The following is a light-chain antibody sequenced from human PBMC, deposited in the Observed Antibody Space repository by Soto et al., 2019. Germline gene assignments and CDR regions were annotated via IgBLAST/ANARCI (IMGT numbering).Light chain of an antibody. V-gene: IGKV1-39*01. Sequence: DIQMTQSPSSLSASVGDRVTITCRASQSISSYLNWYQQKPGKAPKLLIYAASSLQSGVPSRFSGSGSGTDFTLTISSLQPEAFATYYCQQSYSTPPDTFGQGTKLESK. CDR3: QQSYSTPPDT. J-gene: IGKJ2*01. CDR1: QSISSY. CDR2: AAS.